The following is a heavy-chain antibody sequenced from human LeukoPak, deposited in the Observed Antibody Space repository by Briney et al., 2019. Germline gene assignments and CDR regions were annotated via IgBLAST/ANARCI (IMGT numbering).Heavy chain of an antibody. Sequence: SETLSLTCTVSGGSISSYYWSWIRQPAGKGLEWIGRIYTSGSTNYNPSLKSRVTMSVDTSKNQFSLKLSSVSAADTAVYYCASQSSSWYGAAYYYYMDVWGKGTTVTVSS. V-gene: IGHV4-4*07. CDR3: ASQSSSWYGAAYYYYMDV. J-gene: IGHJ6*03. CDR1: GGSISSYY. D-gene: IGHD6-13*01. CDR2: IYTSGST.